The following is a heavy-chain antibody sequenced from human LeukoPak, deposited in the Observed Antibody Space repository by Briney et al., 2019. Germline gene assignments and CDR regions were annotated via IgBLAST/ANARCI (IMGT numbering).Heavy chain of an antibody. CDR2: INPNSGGT. D-gene: IGHD2-2*01. CDR1: GYTFTGYY. Sequence: ASVKVSCKASGYTFTGYYMHWVRQAPGQGLEWMGWINPNSGGTNYAQKFQGRVTMTGDTSISTAYMELSRLRSDDTAVYYCARDKGYCSSTSCIAYNWFDPWGQGTLVTVSS. V-gene: IGHV1-2*02. CDR3: ARDKGYCSSTSCIAYNWFDP. J-gene: IGHJ5*02.